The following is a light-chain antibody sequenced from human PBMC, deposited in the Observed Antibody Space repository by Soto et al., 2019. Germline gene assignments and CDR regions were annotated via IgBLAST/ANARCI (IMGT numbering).Light chain of an antibody. Sequence: DIQMTQSPSSVSASVGDRVTISCRASQGISSWLAWYQQKPGEAQKLLIYKASTLQTGVPSRFSGSASGTDFTLTIRNMQREDFATYYCIQTYNLPRTFGQGTKVDIK. CDR3: IQTYNLPRT. V-gene: IGKV1-12*01. J-gene: IGKJ1*01. CDR2: KAS. CDR1: QGISSW.